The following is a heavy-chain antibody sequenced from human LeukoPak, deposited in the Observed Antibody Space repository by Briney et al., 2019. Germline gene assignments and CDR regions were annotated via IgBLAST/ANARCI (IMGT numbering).Heavy chain of an antibody. CDR1: GYTFTSYG. V-gene: IGHV1-18*01. D-gene: IGHD3-16*02. J-gene: IGHJ3*02. CDR2: ISAYNGNT. CDR3: AREGVYSPDPSSYHRDAFDI. Sequence: GASVKVSCKASGYTFTSYGISWVRQAPGQGLEWMGWISAYNGNTNYAQKLQGRVTMTTDTSTSTAYMELRSLRSDDTAVYYCAREGVYSPDPSSYHRDAFDIWGQGTVVTVSS.